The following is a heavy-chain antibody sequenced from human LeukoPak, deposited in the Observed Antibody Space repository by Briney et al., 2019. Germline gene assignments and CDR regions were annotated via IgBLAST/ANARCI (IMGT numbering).Heavy chain of an antibody. V-gene: IGHV4-4*02. CDR2: ISLTGLT. CDR1: GGSISNTNW. J-gene: IGHJ4*02. CDR3: SRENGAFSPFGY. D-gene: IGHD2-8*01. Sequence: SETLSLTCGVSGGSISNTNWWSWVRQPPGQGLEWIGEISLTGLTHYNPSLECRVTVSLDNSKNQLSLNLPSVTAADTAVYYCSRENGAFSPFGYWGQGTLVTVLS.